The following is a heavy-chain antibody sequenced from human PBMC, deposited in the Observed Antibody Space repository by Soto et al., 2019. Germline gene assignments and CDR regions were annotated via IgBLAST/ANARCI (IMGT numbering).Heavy chain of an antibody. D-gene: IGHD1-26*01. V-gene: IGHV5-51*01. CDR3: ARLDSGSYPYYYYYGMDV. CDR1: GYHFTNYW. CDR2: IYPSVSDT. J-gene: IGHJ6*02. Sequence: GESLKISCKGSGYHFTNYWIGWVRQVPGKGLEWMGFIYPSVSDTRYSPSFQGQVTISADNSISTAYLQWSSLKASDTAMYYCARLDSGSYPYYYYYGMDVWGQGTTVTVSS.